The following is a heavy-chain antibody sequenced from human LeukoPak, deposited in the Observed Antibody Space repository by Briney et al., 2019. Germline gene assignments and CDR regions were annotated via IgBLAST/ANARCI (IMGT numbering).Heavy chain of an antibody. CDR3: ARQDRHPRRFDY. Sequence: SETLSLTCTVSGSSITTYTHWGWIRQSPGKGLEWIASIHHTGNTYYNPSLESRVTISIDTSKNQFSLKLSSVTAADTAVYYCARQDRHPRRFDYWGQGTLVTVSS. CDR2: IHHTGNT. J-gene: IGHJ4*02. D-gene: IGHD1-14*01. CDR1: GSSITTYTH. V-gene: IGHV4-38-2*02.